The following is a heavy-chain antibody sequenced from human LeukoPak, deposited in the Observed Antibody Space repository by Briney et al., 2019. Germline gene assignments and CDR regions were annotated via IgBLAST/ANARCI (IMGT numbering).Heavy chain of an antibody. V-gene: IGHV3-9*01. D-gene: IGHD6-13*01. CDR2: ISWNSENI. Sequence: GGSLRLSCAASGFNFDYYAMHWVRQLPGKGLEWVSGISWNSENIGYADSVKGRFIISRDNAKNSLYLRLNSLRTEDTALYYCAKADQAANGFFDYWGQGTLVTVSS. CDR1: GFNFDYYA. J-gene: IGHJ4*02. CDR3: AKADQAANGFFDY.